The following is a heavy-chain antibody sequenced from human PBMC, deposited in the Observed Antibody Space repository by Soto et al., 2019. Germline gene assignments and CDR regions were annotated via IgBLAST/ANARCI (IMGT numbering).Heavy chain of an antibody. CDR1: GFTFRAYF. V-gene: IGHV3-11*06. CDR3: VRDSARIVVGPRVDGDNRLEA. D-gene: IGHD2-2*01. CDR2: ISGSSDNI. J-gene: IGHJ5*02. Sequence: GGSLRLSCAASGFTFRAYFMSWIRQAPGKGLEWVSLISGSSDNIKYAASVKGRFTITTDNAKNSLYLQMHTMRAEDTAVYYCVRDSARIVVGPRVDGDNRLEAWGQGTLVTVS.